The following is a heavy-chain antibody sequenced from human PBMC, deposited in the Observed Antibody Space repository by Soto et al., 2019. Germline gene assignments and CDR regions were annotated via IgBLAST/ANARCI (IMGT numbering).Heavy chain of an antibody. CDR1: GFIFGDYA. Sequence: EVQLVESGGGPVPPGKSLRLSCAASGFIFGDYAMHWVRQVPGKGLEWFSYINWNGEREDYADSVKGRFTICRDNAKKSLHVHMSNSKPDDSAVYYFTKAGCSGTNCDFWALESWGQGTLVTVSS. CDR3: TKAGCSGTNCDFWALES. V-gene: IGHV3-9*01. J-gene: IGHJ4*02. CDR2: INWNGERE. D-gene: IGHD3-3*01.